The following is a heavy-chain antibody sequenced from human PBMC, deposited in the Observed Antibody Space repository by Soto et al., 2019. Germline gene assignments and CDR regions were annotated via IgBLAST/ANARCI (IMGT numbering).Heavy chain of an antibody. V-gene: IGHV3-23*01. Sequence: EVQLLESGGGLVQPGGSLRLSCGAPGFSFSSFAVSWFRQAPGKGLEWVSFIRGSGLNTNYADSVKGRFTISRDNSKKMVYLQMNSLRAEDTAVYYCAKGADFGDFVGGGYFDYWGQGTLVTVSS. CDR3: AKGADFGDFVGGGYFDY. J-gene: IGHJ4*02. CDR2: IRGSGLNT. CDR1: GFSFSSFA. D-gene: IGHD4-17*01.